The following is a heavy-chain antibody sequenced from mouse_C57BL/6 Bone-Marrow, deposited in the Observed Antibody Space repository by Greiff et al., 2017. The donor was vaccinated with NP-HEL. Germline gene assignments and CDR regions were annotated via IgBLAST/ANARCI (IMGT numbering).Heavy chain of an antibody. D-gene: IGHD1-1*01. J-gene: IGHJ2*01. CDR2: IGPGSGST. Sequence: QVQLQQSGAELVKPGASVKISCKASGYTFTDYYINWVKQRPGQGLEWIGKIGPGSGSTYYNEKFKGKATLNADKSSSTAYMQLSSLTSEDSAVYFCARPPSYYYGSSPYYFDYWGQGTTLTVSS. CDR3: ARPPSYYYGSSPYYFDY. CDR1: GYTFTDYY. V-gene: IGHV1-77*01.